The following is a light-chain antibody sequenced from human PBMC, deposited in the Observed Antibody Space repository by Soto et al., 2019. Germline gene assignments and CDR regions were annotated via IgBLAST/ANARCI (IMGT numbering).Light chain of an antibody. CDR2: GAS. J-gene: IGKJ1*01. V-gene: IGKV3-15*01. Sequence: ETVMTQSPATLSVSPGERATLSCRASQGVKSNLAWYQQKPGQAPRLLIFGASTRATAIPARFSGSGSGTEFTLTIDSLQSEDFGVYFCQEYNNWPPTWTFGQGTKVELK. CDR1: QGVKSN. CDR3: QEYNNWPPTWT.